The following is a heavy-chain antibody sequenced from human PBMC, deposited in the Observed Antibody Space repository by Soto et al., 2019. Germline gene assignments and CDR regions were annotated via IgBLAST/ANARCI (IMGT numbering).Heavy chain of an antibody. J-gene: IGHJ5*02. V-gene: IGHV3-21*01. Sequence: EVQLVESGGGLVKPGGSLRISCTASGFNFSNYGMNWVRQAPGKGLEWVSSISSSSTYISYADSVKGRFTISRDNAENSVYLQMNSLRADGTAVYYCARSDCTSTSCYVVWFDPWGQGTLVTVSS. CDR1: GFNFSNYG. CDR2: ISSSSTYI. CDR3: ARSDCTSTSCYVVWFDP. D-gene: IGHD2-2*01.